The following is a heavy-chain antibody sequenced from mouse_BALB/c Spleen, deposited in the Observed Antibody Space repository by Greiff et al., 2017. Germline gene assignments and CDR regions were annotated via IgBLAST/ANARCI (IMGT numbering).Heavy chain of an antibody. CDR2: ISSGSSTI. CDR3: ARSDYDYDVRGYYAMDY. Sequence: EVNVVESGGGLVQPGGSRKLSCAASGFTFSSFGMHWVRQAPEKGLEWVAYISSGSSTIYYADTVKGRFTISRDNPKNTLFLQMTSLRSEDTAMYYCARSDYDYDVRGYYAMDYWGQGTSVTVSS. CDR1: GFTFSSFG. J-gene: IGHJ4*01. V-gene: IGHV5-17*02. D-gene: IGHD2-4*01.